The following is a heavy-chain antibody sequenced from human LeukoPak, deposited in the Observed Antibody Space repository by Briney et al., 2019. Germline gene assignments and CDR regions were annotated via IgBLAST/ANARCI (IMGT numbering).Heavy chain of an antibody. CDR2: INHNGST. CDR1: GGSFSGYY. D-gene: IGHD6-13*01. Sequence: PSETLSLTCAVYGGSFSGYYWSWIRQPPGKGLEWIGEINHNGSTNYNPSLKSRVTISVDTSKNQFSLKLSSVTVADTAVYYCARVGSSWSDYFDYWGQGTLVTVSS. V-gene: IGHV4-34*01. CDR3: ARVGSSWSDYFDY. J-gene: IGHJ4*02.